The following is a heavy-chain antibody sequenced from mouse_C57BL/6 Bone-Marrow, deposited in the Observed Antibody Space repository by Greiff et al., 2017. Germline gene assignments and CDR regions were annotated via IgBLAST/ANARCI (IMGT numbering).Heavy chain of an antibody. CDR1: GCTFPDYY. CDR3: ARWKDY. V-gene: IGHV1-75*01. Sequence: VQLQQSGPELVKPGASVKISCKASGCTFPDYYINWGKRRPGQGFGWIGWIFPGSGSTYYNEKFKGKATLTVDKSSSTAYMLLSSLTSEDSAVYFCARWKDYWGQGTTLTVSS. CDR2: IFPGSGST. J-gene: IGHJ2*01.